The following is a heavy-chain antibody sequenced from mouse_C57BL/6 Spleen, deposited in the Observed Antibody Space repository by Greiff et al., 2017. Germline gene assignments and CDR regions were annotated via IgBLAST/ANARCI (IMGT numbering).Heavy chain of an antibody. V-gene: IGHV1-72*01. J-gene: IGHJ3*01. CDR1: GYTFTSYW. CDR2: IDPNSGGT. CDR3: ARLDRSGFWFAD. Sequence: VQLQQPGAELVKPGASVKLSCKASGYTFTSYWMHWVKQRPGRGLEWIGRIDPNSGGTKYNEKFKSKATLTVDKPSSTAYMQLSSLTSEDSAVYYWARLDRSGFWFADGSQGWLVTVSA. D-gene: IGHD3-2*02.